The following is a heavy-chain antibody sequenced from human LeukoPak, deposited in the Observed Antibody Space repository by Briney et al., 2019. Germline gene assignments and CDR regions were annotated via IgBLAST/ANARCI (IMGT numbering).Heavy chain of an antibody. J-gene: IGHJ6*03. CDR1: GFTFSSYW. CDR2: IKQDGSEK. D-gene: IGHD2-2*01. Sequence: GGSLRLSCAASGFTFSSYWMSWVRQAPGKGLEWVAHIKQDGSEKYYVDSVKGRFTISRDNAKNSLYLQMNSLRAEDTAVYYCATISSTSLALYYYYYMDVWGKGTTVTVSS. V-gene: IGHV3-7*01. CDR3: ATISSTSLALYYYYYMDV.